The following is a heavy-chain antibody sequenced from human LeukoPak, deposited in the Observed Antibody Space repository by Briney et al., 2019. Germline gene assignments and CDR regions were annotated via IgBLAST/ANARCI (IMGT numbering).Heavy chain of an antibody. Sequence: SETLSLTCTVSGYSISSGYYWGWIRQPPGKGLEWIGSIYHSGSTYYNPSLKSRVTISVDTSKNQFSLKLSSVTAADTAVYYCASPPLPPSGSYYEGGLSYFDYWGQGTLVTVSS. D-gene: IGHD3-10*01. J-gene: IGHJ4*02. CDR2: IYHSGST. V-gene: IGHV4-38-2*02. CDR3: ASPPLPPSGSYYEGGLSYFDY. CDR1: GYSISSGYY.